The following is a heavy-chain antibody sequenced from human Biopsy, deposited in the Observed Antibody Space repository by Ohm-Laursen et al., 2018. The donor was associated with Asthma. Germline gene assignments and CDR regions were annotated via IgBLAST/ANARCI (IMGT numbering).Heavy chain of an antibody. CDR2: IYWDDYN. Sequence: PTQTLTLTFSFSGFSLRTPGVGVGWIHQSPGKALEWLALIYWDDYNLFRPSLKRRLTITKDPSKNQVVLTMTKMDPVDSGTYYCALSQDSGFDDHSPSWFDPWGQGTLVTVSS. V-gene: IGHV2-5*02. J-gene: IGHJ5*02. CDR1: GFSLRTPGVG. D-gene: IGHD3-9*01. CDR3: ALSQDSGFDDHSPSWFDP.